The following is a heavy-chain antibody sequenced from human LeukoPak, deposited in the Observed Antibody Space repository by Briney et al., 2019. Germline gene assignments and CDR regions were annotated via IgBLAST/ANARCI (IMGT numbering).Heavy chain of an antibody. Sequence: PGGSLRLSCAASGFTCSSYEMNWVRQAPGKGLEWVSYISSSGSTIYYADSVKGRFTISRDNAKNSLYLQMNSLRAEDTAVYYCAREGQQPLYYYYGMDVWGQGTTVTVSS. CDR1: GFTCSSYE. CDR3: AREGQQPLYYYYGMDV. D-gene: IGHD6-13*01. J-gene: IGHJ6*02. CDR2: ISSSGSTI. V-gene: IGHV3-48*03.